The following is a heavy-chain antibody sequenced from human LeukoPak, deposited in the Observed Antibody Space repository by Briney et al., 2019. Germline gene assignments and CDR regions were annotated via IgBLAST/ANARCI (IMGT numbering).Heavy chain of an antibody. CDR1: GFTFSSYA. V-gene: IGHV3-30-3*01. J-gene: IGHJ6*02. CDR3: ARPPDGMDV. CDR2: ISYDGSNK. Sequence: GRSLRLSCAASGFTFSSYAMHWVRQAPGKGLEWVAVISYDGSNKYYADSVKGRFTISRDNSKNTLYLQMNSLRAEDMAVYYCARPPDGMDVWGQGTTVTVSS.